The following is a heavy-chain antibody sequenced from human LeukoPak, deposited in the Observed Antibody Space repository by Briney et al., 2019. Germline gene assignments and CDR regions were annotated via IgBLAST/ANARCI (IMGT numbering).Heavy chain of an antibody. Sequence: GRSLRLSCAASGFTFDDYAMHWVRQAPGKGLEWVSGISWNSGSIGYADSVKGRFTISRDNAKNSLYLQMNSLRAEDTAVYYCATLITIFGVVIETDYWGQGTLVTVSS. D-gene: IGHD3-3*01. CDR3: ATLITIFGVVIETDY. V-gene: IGHV3-9*01. J-gene: IGHJ4*02. CDR1: GFTFDDYA. CDR2: ISWNSGSI.